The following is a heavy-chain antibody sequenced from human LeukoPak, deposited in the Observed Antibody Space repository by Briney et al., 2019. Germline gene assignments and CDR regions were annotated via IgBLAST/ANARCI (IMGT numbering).Heavy chain of an antibody. CDR2: LSGNSGST. Sequence: GGSLRLSCAASGFTFRNYVIHWVRQAPGKGLEWVSSLSGNSGSTYYADSVKGRFTISRDNSKNTVYLQMNSLRADDTAVYYCATGEGYWGQGILVTVSS. J-gene: IGHJ4*02. CDR3: ATGEGY. V-gene: IGHV3-23*01. CDR1: GFTFRNYV. D-gene: IGHD1-26*01.